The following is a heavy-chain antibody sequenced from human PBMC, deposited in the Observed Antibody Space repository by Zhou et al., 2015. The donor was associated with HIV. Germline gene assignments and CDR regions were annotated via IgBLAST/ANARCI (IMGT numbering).Heavy chain of an antibody. CDR1: GGTFSRYA. CDR2: IIPMFGTP. D-gene: IGHD6-19*01. CDR3: ARDGVYSSGSDAFDI. Sequence: QVQVVQSGAEVKTPGSSVKLSCTVSGGTFSRYAITWVRQAPGQGLEWMGGIIPMFGTPNYAQKFQGRIAISADESTGTAYMDLSGLRSEDTAVYYCARDGVYSSGSDAFDIWGQGT. V-gene: IGHV1-69*01. J-gene: IGHJ3*02.